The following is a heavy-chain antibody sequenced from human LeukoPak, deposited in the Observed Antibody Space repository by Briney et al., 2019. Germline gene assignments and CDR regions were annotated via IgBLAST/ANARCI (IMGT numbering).Heavy chain of an antibody. V-gene: IGHV1-2*02. CDR2: INPNSGGT. CDR3: ARALYSNYPQVRYYYYMDV. CDR1: GYTFTGYY. D-gene: IGHD4-11*01. J-gene: IGHJ6*03. Sequence: ASVKVSCKASGYTFTGYYMHWVRQAPGQGLEWMGWINPNSGGTNYAQKFQGRVTMTRDTSISTAYMELSRLRSDDTAVYYCARALYSNYPQVRYYYYMDVWGKGTTVTVSS.